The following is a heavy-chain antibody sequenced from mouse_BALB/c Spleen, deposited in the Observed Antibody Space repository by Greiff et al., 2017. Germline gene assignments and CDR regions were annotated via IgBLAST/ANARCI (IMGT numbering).Heavy chain of an antibody. V-gene: IGHV5-6-5*01. CDR1: GFTFSSYA. D-gene: IGHD2-1*01. CDR2: ISSGGST. Sequence: DVQLVESGGGLVKPGGSLKLSCAASGFTFSSYAMSWVRQTPEKRLEWVASISSGGSTYYPDSVKGRFTISRDNARNILYLQMSSLRSEDTAMYYCARNGDGNPSMDYWGQGTSVTVSS. CDR3: ARNGDGNPSMDY. J-gene: IGHJ4*01.